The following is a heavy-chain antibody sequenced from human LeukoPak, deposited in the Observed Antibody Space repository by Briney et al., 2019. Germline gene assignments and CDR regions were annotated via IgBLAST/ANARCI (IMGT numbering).Heavy chain of an antibody. CDR3: ARGAIRRVDAFDI. J-gene: IGHJ3*02. D-gene: IGHD3-3*02. V-gene: IGHV4-34*01. CDR1: GGSFGVYY. Sequence: PSETLSLTCAVYGGSFGVYYWGWFRKPPGKGLGGIGEINHSGSTNYNPSLKSRVTISVDTSKSQFSLKLSSVTAADTAVYYCARGAIRRVDAFDIWGQGTMVTVSS. CDR2: INHSGST.